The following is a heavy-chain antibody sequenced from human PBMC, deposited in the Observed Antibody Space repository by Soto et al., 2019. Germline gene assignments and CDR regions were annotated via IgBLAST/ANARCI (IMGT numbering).Heavy chain of an antibody. V-gene: IGHV4-30-4*01. D-gene: IGHD5-12*01. CDR1: GGSISSGDYY. J-gene: IGHJ6*02. Sequence: QVQLQESGPGLVKPSQTLSLTCTVSGGSISSGDYYWSWIRQPPGKGLEWIGYIYYSGRTYYNPSLKSRVTISVDTSKNQFSLKLSPVTAADTAVYDCARDGSGYSQTVDGMDVWGQGTTVTVSS. CDR3: ARDGSGYSQTVDGMDV. CDR2: IYYSGRT.